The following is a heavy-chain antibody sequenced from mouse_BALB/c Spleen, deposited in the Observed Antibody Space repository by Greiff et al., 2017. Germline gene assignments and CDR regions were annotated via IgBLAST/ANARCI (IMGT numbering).Heavy chain of an antibody. D-gene: IGHD4-1*01. CDR1: GFSLTGYG. J-gene: IGHJ3*01. CDR3: ARNWEGLTSWFAY. CDR2: IWGDGST. Sequence: QVQLKQSGPGLVAPSQSLSITCTVSGFSLTGYGVNWVRQPPGKGLEWLGMIWGDGSTDYNSALKSRLSISKDNSKSQVFLKMNSLQTDDTAMYYCARNWEGLTSWFAYWGQGTLVTVSA. V-gene: IGHV2-6-7*01.